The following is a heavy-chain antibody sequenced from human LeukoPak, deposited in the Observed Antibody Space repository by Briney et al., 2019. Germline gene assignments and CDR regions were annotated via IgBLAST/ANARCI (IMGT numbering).Heavy chain of an antibody. CDR3: ARGGTTVTEDFDY. J-gene: IGHJ4*02. CDR2: IAGNSVTI. Sequence: GGSLRLSCAASGFTFSTYAMNWVRQAPGRGLEWVSVIAGNSVTIRYADSVKGRFTISRDNAKNSLYLQMNSLRAEDTAVYYCARGGTTVTEDFDYWGQGTLVTVSS. V-gene: IGHV3-23*01. D-gene: IGHD4-17*01. CDR1: GFTFSTYA.